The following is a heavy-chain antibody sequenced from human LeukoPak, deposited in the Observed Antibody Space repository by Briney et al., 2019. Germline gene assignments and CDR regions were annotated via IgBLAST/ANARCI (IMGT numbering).Heavy chain of an antibody. D-gene: IGHD5-18*01. CDR2: MNPNSGNT. V-gene: IGHV1-8*01. CDR1: GYTFTSYD. Sequence: ASVKVSCKASGYTFTSYDIYWVRQATGQGLEWLGWMNPNSGNTGYAQKFQGRVTMTRDTSISTAYMELRSLRFDDTAVYYCARDTVMASASWGQGTLVTVSS. J-gene: IGHJ5*02. CDR3: ARDTVMASAS.